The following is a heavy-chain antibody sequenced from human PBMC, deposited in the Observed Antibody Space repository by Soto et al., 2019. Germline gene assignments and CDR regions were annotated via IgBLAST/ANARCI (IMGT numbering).Heavy chain of an antibody. V-gene: IGHV3-23*01. CDR1: GFTFSSYA. J-gene: IGHJ4*02. Sequence: EVQLLESGGDLIQPGGSLRLSCVASGFTFSSYALSWVRQAPGQGLEWVSGISSGGTNTYYTDSVKGRFTVSRDDFKNTLYLQLYSLRAEDTAIYYCVTGVYEIGGYYYDVFDHWGPGTRVTVS. D-gene: IGHD3-22*01. CDR2: ISSGGTNT. CDR3: VTGVYEIGGYYYDVFDH.